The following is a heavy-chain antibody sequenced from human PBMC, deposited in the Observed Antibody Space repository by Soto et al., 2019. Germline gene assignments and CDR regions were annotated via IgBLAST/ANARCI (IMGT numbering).Heavy chain of an antibody. D-gene: IGHD3-3*01. CDR2: IYYSGST. CDR3: ARHSLDGGYYDPFDP. J-gene: IGHJ5*02. V-gene: IGHV4-59*08. Sequence: SETLSLTCTVSGGSISSYYWSWIRQPPGKGLEWIGYIYYSGSTNYNPSLKSRVTISVDTSKNQFSLKLSSVTAADTAVYYCARHSLDGGYYDPFDPWGQGTLVTVSS. CDR1: GGSISSYY.